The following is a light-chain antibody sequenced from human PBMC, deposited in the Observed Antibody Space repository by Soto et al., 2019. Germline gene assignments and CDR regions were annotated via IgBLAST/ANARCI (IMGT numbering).Light chain of an antibody. CDR1: QSVGSS. Sequence: EIVLTQSPATLSLSPGERATLSCRASQSVGSSLAWYQQKPGQAPRLLINASSNRATGIPARFSGSGSGTDFALTVSSLEPEDFAVYSCQQRNDWPLTFGGGTKVEIK. CDR3: QQRNDWPLT. J-gene: IGKJ4*01. CDR2: ASS. V-gene: IGKV3-11*01.